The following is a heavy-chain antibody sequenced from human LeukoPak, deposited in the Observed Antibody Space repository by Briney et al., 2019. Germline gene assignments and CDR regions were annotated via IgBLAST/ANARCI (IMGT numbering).Heavy chain of an antibody. J-gene: IGHJ4*02. V-gene: IGHV4-61*03. CDR3: AREDQDSSGYTH. CDR1: GASVSSDTYY. D-gene: IGHD3-22*01. Sequence: SETLSLTCTVSGASVSSDTYYWSWIRQPPGQGLEWIGYIYDSGSTNYNPSLKSRVTMSVDTSKTHFSLRLSSVTAADTAVYYCAREDQDSSGYTHWGQGTLVTVSS. CDR2: IYDSGST.